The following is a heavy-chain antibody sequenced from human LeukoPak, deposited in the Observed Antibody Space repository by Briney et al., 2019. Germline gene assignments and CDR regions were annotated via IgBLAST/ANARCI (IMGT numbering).Heavy chain of an antibody. Sequence: SETLSLTGSVSGGSISSYYWSWIRQPPGKGLEWIGEVYHSGSTNYNPSLKSRVTTSVDKSKNQFSLKLSSVTAADTAVYYCAREASHYYDSSGYRAPDAFDIWGQGTMVTVSS. V-gene: IGHV4-59*12. CDR2: VYHSGST. J-gene: IGHJ3*02. CDR3: AREASHYYDSSGYRAPDAFDI. CDR1: GGSISSYY. D-gene: IGHD3-22*01.